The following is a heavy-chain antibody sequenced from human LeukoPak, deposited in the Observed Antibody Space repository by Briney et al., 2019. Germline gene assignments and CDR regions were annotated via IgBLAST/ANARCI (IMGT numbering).Heavy chain of an antibody. Sequence: ASVKVSCKASGYTFTSYAMNWVRQAPGQGLEWMGWINTNTGNPTYAQGFTGRFVFSLDTSVSTAYLQISSLKAEDTAVYYCARFNYGDYRRDAFDIWGQGTMVTVSS. CDR1: GYTFTSYA. V-gene: IGHV7-4-1*02. CDR3: ARFNYGDYRRDAFDI. J-gene: IGHJ3*02. D-gene: IGHD4-17*01. CDR2: INTNTGNP.